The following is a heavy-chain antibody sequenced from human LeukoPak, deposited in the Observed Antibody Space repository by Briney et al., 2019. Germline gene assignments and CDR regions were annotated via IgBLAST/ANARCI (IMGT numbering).Heavy chain of an antibody. CDR1: GFTLSSYE. CDR3: VRDGYRD. D-gene: IGHD6-25*01. V-gene: IGHV3-64*01. J-gene: IGHJ4*02. CDR2: IRSNGGST. Sequence: GGSLRLSCIVSGFTLSSYEMSWIRQAPGKGLEYVSAIRSNGGSTYYANSVKGRFTISRDNSKNTLYLQMGSLRAEDMAVYYCVRDGYRDWGQGTLVTVSS.